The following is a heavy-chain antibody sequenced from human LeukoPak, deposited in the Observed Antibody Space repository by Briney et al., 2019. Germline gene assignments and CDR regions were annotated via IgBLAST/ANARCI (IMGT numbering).Heavy chain of an antibody. J-gene: IGHJ4*02. Sequence: GGSLRLACAASGFTFTNYWMSWIRQAPGKGLEWVANINLDGSLIYYVDSVRGRFTISRDNAKNSMYLQMNSLRAEDTAVYYCARVLPVASRDYWGQGTLVTVSS. D-gene: IGHD2-2*01. CDR3: ARVLPVASRDY. CDR1: GFTFTNYW. V-gene: IGHV3-7*02. CDR2: INLDGSLI.